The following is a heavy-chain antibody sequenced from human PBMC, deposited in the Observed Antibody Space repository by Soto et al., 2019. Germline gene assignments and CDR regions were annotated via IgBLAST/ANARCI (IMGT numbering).Heavy chain of an antibody. D-gene: IGHD3-3*01. CDR2: ISSSSSYI. CDR1: GFTFSSYS. V-gene: IGHV3-21*01. J-gene: IGHJ3*02. CDR3: ARDQLRGFLEWVTRKADAFDI. Sequence: GGSLRLSCAASGFTFSSYSMNWVRQAPGKGLEWVSSISSSSSYIYYADSVKGRFTISRDNAKNSLYLQMNSLRAEDTAVYYCARDQLRGFLEWVTRKADAFDIWGQGTMVTVSS.